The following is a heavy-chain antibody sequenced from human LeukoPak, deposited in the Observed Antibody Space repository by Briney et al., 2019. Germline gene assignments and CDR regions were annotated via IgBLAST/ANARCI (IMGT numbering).Heavy chain of an antibody. Sequence: SVKVSCKASGGTFSSYAISWVRQAPGQGLEWMGGIIPIFGTTNYAQKFQGRVTITADESTSTAYMELSSLRSEDTAVYYCARAPYSSGWDFDYWGQGTLVTVSS. D-gene: IGHD6-19*01. CDR2: IIPIFGTT. V-gene: IGHV1-69*01. CDR1: GGTFSSYA. CDR3: ARAPYSSGWDFDY. J-gene: IGHJ4*02.